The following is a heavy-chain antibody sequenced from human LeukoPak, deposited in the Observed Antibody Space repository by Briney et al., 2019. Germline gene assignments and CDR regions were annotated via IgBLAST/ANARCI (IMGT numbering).Heavy chain of an antibody. CDR2: IYYRGST. D-gene: IGHD1-26*01. CDR1: GGSISSYY. CDR3: ARLWEPDDAFDI. Sequence: PSETLSLTCTVSGGSISSYYWSWIRQPPGKGLEGIGYIYYRGSTNYNPSLKSRVTISVDPSKNQFSLQLSSVTAAATAVYYCARLWEPDDAFDIWGQGTMVPVSS. J-gene: IGHJ3*02. V-gene: IGHV4-59*01.